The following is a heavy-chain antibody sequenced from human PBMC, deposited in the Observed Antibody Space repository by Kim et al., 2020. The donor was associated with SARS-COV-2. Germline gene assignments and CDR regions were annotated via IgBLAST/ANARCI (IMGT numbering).Heavy chain of an antibody. J-gene: IGHJ4*02. CDR1: GYTFTDYY. CDR3: ARGLKPGPYDTSGYGDY. CDR2: INPHSGGT. V-gene: IGHV1-2*06. Sequence: ASVKVSCKASGYTFTDYYMHWVRQAPGQGLEWMGRINPHSGGTTYAQKFQGRVTMTRDTSISTAYMELTRLKSDDTAVFYCARGLKPGPYDTSGYGDYWGQGALVTVSS. D-gene: IGHD3-22*01.